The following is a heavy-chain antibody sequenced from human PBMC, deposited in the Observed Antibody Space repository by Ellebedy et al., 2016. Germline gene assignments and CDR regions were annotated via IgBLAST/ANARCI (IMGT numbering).Heavy chain of an antibody. V-gene: IGHV3-23*01. D-gene: IGHD3-10*01. CDR1: GFTFSSYA. J-gene: IGHJ4*02. CDR3: AKDYRGYGSGSRVIDY. CDR2: ISGSGGST. Sequence: GESLKISCAASGFTFSSYAMSWVRQAPGKGLEWVSAISGSGGSTYYADSVKGRFTISRDNSKNTLYLQMNSLRAEDTAVYYCAKDYRGYGSGSRVIDYWGQGTLVTVSS.